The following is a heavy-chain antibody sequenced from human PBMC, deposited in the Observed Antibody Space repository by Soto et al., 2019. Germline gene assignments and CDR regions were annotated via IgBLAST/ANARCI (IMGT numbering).Heavy chain of an antibody. CDR1: GVTFSSYA. Sequence: SVKVSCKASGVTFSSYAISWVRQAPGQGLEWMGGIIPIFGTANYAQKFQGRVTITADESTSTAYMELSSLRSEDTALYCCATAKLDPCSSGWYWKGYEIWAQGTFVTVS. D-gene: IGHD6-19*01. V-gene: IGHV1-69*13. CDR2: IIPIFGTA. CDR3: ATAKLDPCSSGWYWKGYEI. J-gene: IGHJ3*02.